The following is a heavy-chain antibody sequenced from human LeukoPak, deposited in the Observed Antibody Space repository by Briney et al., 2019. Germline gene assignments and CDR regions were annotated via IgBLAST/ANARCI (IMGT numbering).Heavy chain of an antibody. CDR2: IYSGGST. CDR1: GFTVSSNY. D-gene: IGHD4-23*01. V-gene: IGHV3-66*02. J-gene: IGHJ4*02. CDR3: ARDPLAQDYDGDY. Sequence: PGGSLRLSCAASGFTVSSNYMSSVRQAPRKGLEWVSVIYSGGSTYYADSVKGRFTISRDNSKNTLYLQMNSLRAEDTAVYYCARDPLAQDYDGDYWGQGTLVTVSS.